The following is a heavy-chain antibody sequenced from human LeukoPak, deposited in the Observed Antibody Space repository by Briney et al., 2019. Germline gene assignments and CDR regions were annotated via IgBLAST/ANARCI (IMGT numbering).Heavy chain of an antibody. CDR3: ARGLAITMVRGVITKPHFDY. CDR1: GFTFSSYS. CDR2: ISSSSSYI. Sequence: PGGSLRLSCAASGFTFSSYSMNWVRQAPGKGLEWVSSISSSSSYIYYVDSVKGRFTISRDNAKNSLYLQMNSLRAEDTAVYYCARGLAITMVRGVITKPHFDYWGQGTLVTVSS. D-gene: IGHD3-10*01. V-gene: IGHV3-21*01. J-gene: IGHJ4*02.